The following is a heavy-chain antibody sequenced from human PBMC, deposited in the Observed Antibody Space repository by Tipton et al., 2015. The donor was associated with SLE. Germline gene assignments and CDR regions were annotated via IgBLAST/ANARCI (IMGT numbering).Heavy chain of an antibody. J-gene: IGHJ4*02. CDR1: GGSISSHY. D-gene: IGHD3-10*01. CDR2: IYYSGST. CDR3: ARDYGSGSYSLDY. Sequence: TLSLTCTVSGGSISSHYWSWIRRPPGKGLEWIGYIYYSGSTNYNPSLKSRVTISVDTSKNQFSLKLSSVTAADTAVYYCARDYGSGSYSLDYWGQGTLVTVSS. V-gene: IGHV4-59*11.